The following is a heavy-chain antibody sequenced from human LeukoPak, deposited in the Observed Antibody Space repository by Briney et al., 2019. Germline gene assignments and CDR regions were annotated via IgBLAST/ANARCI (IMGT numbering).Heavy chain of an antibody. Sequence: PSETLSLTCTVSGGSISSSSYYWGWIRQPPGKGLEWIGSIYYSGSTYYNPSLKSRVTISVDTSKNQFSLKLSSATAADTAVYYCARHLRGGIFGFDYWGQGTLVTVSS. CDR2: IYYSGST. V-gene: IGHV4-39*01. D-gene: IGHD3-3*01. J-gene: IGHJ4*02. CDR3: ARHLRGGIFGFDY. CDR1: GGSISSSSYY.